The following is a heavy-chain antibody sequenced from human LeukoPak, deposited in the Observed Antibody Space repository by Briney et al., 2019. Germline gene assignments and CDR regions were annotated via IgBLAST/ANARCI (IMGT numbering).Heavy chain of an antibody. CDR3: ARDGRFVGAFDI. D-gene: IGHD3-3*01. V-gene: IGHV3-30-3*01. Sequence: PGGSLRLSCAASGFTFSSYAMHWVRQAPGKGLEWVAVISYDGSNKYYADSVKGRFTISRDNSKNTLYLQMNSLRAEDTAVYYCARDGRFVGAFDIWGQGTMVTVSS. CDR1: GFTFSSYA. J-gene: IGHJ3*02. CDR2: ISYDGSNK.